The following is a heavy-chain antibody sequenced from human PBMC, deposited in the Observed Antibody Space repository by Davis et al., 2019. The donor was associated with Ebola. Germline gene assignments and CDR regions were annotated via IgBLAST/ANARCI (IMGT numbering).Heavy chain of an antibody. D-gene: IGHD1-20*01. CDR1: GFTFSSYS. Sequence: GGSLRLSCAASGFTFSSYSMTWVRQAPGKGLEWASSISSTSSYIYYADSVKGRFTISRDNAKNSLYLQMNSLRAEDTAVYYCARGRLTGTDYFDYWGQGTLVTVSS. CDR3: ARGRLTGTDYFDY. CDR2: ISSTSSYI. V-gene: IGHV3-21*01. J-gene: IGHJ4*02.